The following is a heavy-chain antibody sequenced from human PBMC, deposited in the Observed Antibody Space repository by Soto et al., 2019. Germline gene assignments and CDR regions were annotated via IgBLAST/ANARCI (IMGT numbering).Heavy chain of an antibody. D-gene: IGHD3-3*01. CDR2: ISGSGGST. CDR3: AKDFTIFGVAVYYFDY. V-gene: IGHV3-23*01. J-gene: IGHJ4*02. CDR1: GFTFSSYA. Sequence: PGGSLRLSCAASGFTFSSYAMYWVRQAPGKGLEYVSAISGSGGSTNYADSVKGRFTISRDNSKNTLYLQMNSLRAEDTAVYYCAKDFTIFGVAVYYFDYWGQGTLVNRLL.